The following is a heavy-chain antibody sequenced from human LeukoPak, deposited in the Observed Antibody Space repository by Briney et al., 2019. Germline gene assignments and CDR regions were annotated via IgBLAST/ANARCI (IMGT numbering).Heavy chain of an antibody. D-gene: IGHD5-18*01. Sequence: SQTLSLTCAVYGGSFSGYYWSWLRQVPGNWLKWFGEINQSVRTNSNPSLKSLVTISVDSSKNQICLKLSFVTATDTAVYYCARGWFGFWHNSYADDNAFDIWGQGTMVTVSS. CDR1: GGSFSGYY. CDR3: ARGWFGFWHNSYADDNAFDI. CDR2: INQSVRT. V-gene: IGHV4-34*01. J-gene: IGHJ3*02.